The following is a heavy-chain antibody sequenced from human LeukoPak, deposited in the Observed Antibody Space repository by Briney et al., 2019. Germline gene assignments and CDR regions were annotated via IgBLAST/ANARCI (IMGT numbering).Heavy chain of an antibody. D-gene: IGHD6-19*01. J-gene: IGHJ4*02. CDR2: IIPIFGTA. Sequence: SVKVSCKASGGTFSSYAISWVRQAPGQGLEWRGGIIPIFGTANYAQKFQGRVTITADEATSTAYMELSSLRSEDTAVYYCVRGQLRQWLVEPFDYWGQGTLVAVSS. CDR3: VRGQLRQWLVEPFDY. CDR1: GGTFSSYA. V-gene: IGHV1-69*13.